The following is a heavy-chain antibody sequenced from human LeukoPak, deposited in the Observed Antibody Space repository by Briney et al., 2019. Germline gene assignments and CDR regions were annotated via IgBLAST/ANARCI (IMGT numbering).Heavy chain of an antibody. J-gene: IGHJ3*02. CDR3: ARVTRSGYDFWSGHPDAFDI. CDR1: GYTFTSYD. D-gene: IGHD3-3*01. V-gene: IGHV1-8*01. CDR2: MNPNSGNT. Sequence: ASVKVSCKASGYTFTSYDINWVRQATGQGLEWMGWMNPNSGNTGYAQKFQGRVTMTRNTSISTAYMELSSLRSEDTAVYYCARVTRSGYDFWSGHPDAFDIWGQGTMVTVSS.